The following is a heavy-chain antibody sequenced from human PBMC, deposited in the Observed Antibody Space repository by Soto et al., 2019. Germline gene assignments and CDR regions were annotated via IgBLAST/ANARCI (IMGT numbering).Heavy chain of an antibody. CDR3: ARTDYVWGSDQTNWSDP. D-gene: IGHD3-16*01. J-gene: IGHJ5*02. V-gene: IGHV4-39*01. CDR2: IYYSGST. CDR1: GGSISISSYY. Sequence: SXPLALTCTFSGGSISISSYYWGWIRQPPGKGLEWIGSIYYSGSTYYNPSLKSRVTISVDTSKNQFSLKLSSVTAANTAVYYCARTDYVWGSDQTNWSDPWGQGTLVTVSS.